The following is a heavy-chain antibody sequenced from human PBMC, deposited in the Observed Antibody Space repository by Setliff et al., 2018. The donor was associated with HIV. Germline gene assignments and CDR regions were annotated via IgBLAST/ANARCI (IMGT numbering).Heavy chain of an antibody. V-gene: IGHV1-69*13. J-gene: IGHJ3*02. CDR1: GGTFRSSA. CDR2: IIPTLGTA. Sequence: SVKVSCKASGGTFRSSAISWVRQAPGQGLEWMGGIIPTLGTANYAQNFRGRVTFTADGSTSIVYMELSSLRSEDTAVYFFARGQYDILTGLRRYAFDMWGQGTMVTVSS. CDR3: ARGQYDILTGLRRYAFDM. D-gene: IGHD3-9*01.